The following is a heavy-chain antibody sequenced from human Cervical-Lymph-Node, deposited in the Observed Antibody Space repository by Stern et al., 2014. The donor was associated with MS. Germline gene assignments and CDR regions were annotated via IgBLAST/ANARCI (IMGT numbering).Heavy chain of an antibody. D-gene: IGHD4-17*01. J-gene: IGHJ1*01. V-gene: IGHV1-46*03. CDR3: ANPLPYAN. CDR2: VNPTDGRT. CDR1: GDSFASYP. Sequence: MQLVESGAEVKKPGASVKVSCKASGDSFASYPIHWLRQAPGQGTVWMGIVNPTDGRTTYAQTVKGRVTMTRDTSTRTVYMELSSLRPEDTAMYFCANPLPYANWGQGTRVTVSS.